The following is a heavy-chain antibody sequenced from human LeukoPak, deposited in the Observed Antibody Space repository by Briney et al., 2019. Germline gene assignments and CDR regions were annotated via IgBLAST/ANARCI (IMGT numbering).Heavy chain of an antibody. CDR1: GFTFSRYW. D-gene: IGHD2-8*01. J-gene: IGHJ4*02. V-gene: IGHV3-7*05. CDR2: IKQDGGEK. CDR3: ASGLVYCTNGVCYKSYYFDY. Sequence: RGSVRVSCAASGFTFSRYWMHWVRQAPGEGLEWVGRIKQDGGEKNYVDSVKGRVTISRDKAKNSLYLQMNSLRTEDTAVYYCASGLVYCTNGVCYKSYYFDYWGQGTLVTVSS.